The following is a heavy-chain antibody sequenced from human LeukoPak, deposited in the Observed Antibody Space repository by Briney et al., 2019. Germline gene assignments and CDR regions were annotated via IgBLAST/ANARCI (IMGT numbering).Heavy chain of an antibody. CDR1: GGSISSSSYY. CDR2: IYYSGST. Sequence: SETLSLTCTVSGGSISSSSYYWGWIRQPPGKGPEWIGSIYYSGSTYYNPSLKSRVTISVDTSKNQFSLKLSSVTAADTAVYYCARVVVDLASHYYDMDVWGQGTTVTVSS. V-gene: IGHV4-39*07. CDR3: ARVVVDLASHYYDMDV. J-gene: IGHJ6*02. D-gene: IGHD2-15*01.